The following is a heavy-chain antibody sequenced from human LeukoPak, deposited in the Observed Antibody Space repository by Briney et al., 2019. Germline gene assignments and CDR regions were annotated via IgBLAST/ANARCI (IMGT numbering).Heavy chain of an antibody. J-gene: IGHJ6*03. CDR3: ARATGIWFGEFLYYYYMDV. CDR1: GGSISSYY. Sequence: SETLSLTCTVSGGSISSYYWSWIRQPPGKGLEWIGYIYYSGSTNYNPSLKSRVTISVDTSKNQFSLKLSSVTAADTAVYYCARATGIWFGEFLYYYYMDVWGKGTTVTISS. CDR2: IYYSGST. V-gene: IGHV4-59*01. D-gene: IGHD3-10*01.